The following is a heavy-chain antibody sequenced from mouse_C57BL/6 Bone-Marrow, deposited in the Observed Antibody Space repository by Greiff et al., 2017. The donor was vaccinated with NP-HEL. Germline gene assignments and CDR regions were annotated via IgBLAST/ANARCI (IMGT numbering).Heavy chain of an antibody. CDR1: GFNIKNTY. CDR3: ARWGYYSSASFAV. V-gene: IGHV14-3*01. CDR2: IDPANGNT. Sequence: VQLQQSVAELVRPGASVKLSCTASGFNIKNTYMHWVKQRPEQGLEWIGRIDPANGNTKYAPKFQGKATITADTSSNTAYLQLSSLTSKYTAIYSCARWGYYSSASFAVWGTGTTVTVSS. J-gene: IGHJ1*03. D-gene: IGHD1-1*01.